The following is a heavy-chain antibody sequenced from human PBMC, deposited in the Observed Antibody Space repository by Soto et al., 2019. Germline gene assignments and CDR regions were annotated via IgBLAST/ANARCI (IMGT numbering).Heavy chain of an antibody. CDR1: GGSISSSSYY. Sequence: SETLSLSCNVSGGSISSSSYYWRWIRQPPVKGLEWIGSIYYSGSTYYNPSLKSRVTISVDTSKNQFSLKLSSVTAADTAVYYCARLNEDIVVVVAAPGGWFDPWGQGTLVTVSS. D-gene: IGHD2-15*01. J-gene: IGHJ5*02. CDR3: ARLNEDIVVVVAAPGGWFDP. CDR2: IYYSGST. V-gene: IGHV4-39*01.